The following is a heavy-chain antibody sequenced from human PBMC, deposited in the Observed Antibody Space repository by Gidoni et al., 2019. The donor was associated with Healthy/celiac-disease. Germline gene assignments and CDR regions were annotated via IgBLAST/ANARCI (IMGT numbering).Heavy chain of an antibody. CDR2: IDPSDSYT. V-gene: IGHV5-10-1*03. D-gene: IGHD5-18*01. CDR3: ARSLVTAMDAFDI. Sequence: EVQLVQSGAEVKKPGESLRISCKGSGYSFTSYWTSWVCQMPGKGLEWIGRIDPSDSYTNYSPSCQGHVTISADKSISTAYLQWSSMKASDTAMYYCARSLVTAMDAFDIWGQGTMVTVSS. CDR1: GYSFTSYW. J-gene: IGHJ3*02.